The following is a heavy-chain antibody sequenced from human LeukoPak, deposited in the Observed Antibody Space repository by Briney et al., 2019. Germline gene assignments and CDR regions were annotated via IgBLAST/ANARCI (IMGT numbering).Heavy chain of an antibody. D-gene: IGHD6-13*01. CDR2: INGGSGNT. CDR3: AKIPNSSSWYFDY. J-gene: IGHJ4*02. V-gene: IGHV3-23*01. Sequence: GGSLRLSCAASGFTFGNYGMSWVRQAPGKGLEWVSSINGGSGNTYYADSVKGRFTISRDNSKNALYLQMNSLRAEDTARYYCAKIPNSSSWYFDYWSQGTLVTVSS. CDR1: GFTFGNYG.